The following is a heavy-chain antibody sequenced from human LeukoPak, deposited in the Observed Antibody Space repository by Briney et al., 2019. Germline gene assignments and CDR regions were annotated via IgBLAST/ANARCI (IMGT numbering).Heavy chain of an antibody. V-gene: IGHV3-23*01. D-gene: IGHD6-25*01. Sequence: GGSLRLSCAASGFTFSNHAMSWVRQAPGKGLEWVSGISGSGGSTYCADSVKGRFTISRDNSENTLYLQMDSLRAEDTAVYYCARDERHYFDSWGQGTQVTVSS. CDR2: ISGSGGST. CDR3: ARDERHYFDS. CDR1: GFTFSNHA. J-gene: IGHJ4*02.